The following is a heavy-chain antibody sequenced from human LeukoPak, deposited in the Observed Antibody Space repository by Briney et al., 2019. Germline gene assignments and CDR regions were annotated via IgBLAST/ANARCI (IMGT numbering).Heavy chain of an antibody. CDR2: INSDGSST. CDR1: GFTFSSYW. V-gene: IGHV3-74*01. J-gene: IGHJ6*02. D-gene: IGHD4-23*01. CDR3: VRESALAPVLGTRDSCYGMDV. Sequence: GGSLRLSCAASGFTFSSYWMPWVRQAPGKGLVWVSRINSDGSSTSYTDSVKGRFTISRDNAKNTLYLQMNSLRAEDTAVYYCVRESALAPVLGTRDSCYGMDVWGQGTTVTVSS.